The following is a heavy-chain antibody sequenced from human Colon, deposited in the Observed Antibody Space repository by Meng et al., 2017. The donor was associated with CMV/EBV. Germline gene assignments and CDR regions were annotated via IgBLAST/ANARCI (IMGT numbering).Heavy chain of an antibody. CDR2: INPSGDNT. CDR3: ARDYAGSWTVDY. D-gene: IGHD6-13*01. V-gene: IGHV1-46*02. J-gene: IGHJ4*02. Sequence: SCKSSGYTFKGNHMHWVRQDPGKGLEWMGIINPSGDNTRFEQKFQGRLTMTRDTSTSTDYMELSSLRSEDTAAYYCARDYAGSWTVDYWGQGTLVTVSS. CDR1: GYTFKGNH.